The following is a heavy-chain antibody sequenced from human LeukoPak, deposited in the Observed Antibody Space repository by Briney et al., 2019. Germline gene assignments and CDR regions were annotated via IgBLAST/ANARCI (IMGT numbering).Heavy chain of an antibody. CDR3: ARDKIEDSGYYNWFDP. V-gene: IGHV4-4*07. CDR2: IYTSGST. CDR1: GGSITTYY. J-gene: IGHJ5*02. D-gene: IGHD3-22*01. Sequence: SETLSLTCTVSGGSITTYYWSWIRQPAGKGLEWIGRIYTSGSTNYNPSLKSRVTISLDTSKNQFSLKLTSVTAADTAVYYCARDKIEDSGYYNWFDPWGQGTLVTVSS.